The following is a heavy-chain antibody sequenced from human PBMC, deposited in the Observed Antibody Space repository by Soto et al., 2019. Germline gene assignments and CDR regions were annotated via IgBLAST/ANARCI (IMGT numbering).Heavy chain of an antibody. Sequence: LRLSCAASGFTFSSYGMHWVRQAPGKGLEWVAVISYDGSNKYYADSVKGRFTISRDNSKNTLYLQMNSLRAEDTAVYYCAKDLLRFLEWLSPPTGWFDPWGQGTLVTVSS. J-gene: IGHJ5*02. D-gene: IGHD3-3*01. CDR2: ISYDGSNK. V-gene: IGHV3-30*18. CDR3: AKDLLRFLEWLSPPTGWFDP. CDR1: GFTFSSYG.